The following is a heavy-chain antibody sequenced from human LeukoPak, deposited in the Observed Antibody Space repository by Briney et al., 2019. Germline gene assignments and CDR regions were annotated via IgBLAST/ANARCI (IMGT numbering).Heavy chain of an antibody. CDR1: GYTFTGYY. D-gene: IGHD2-15*01. Sequence: ASVKVSCKASGYTFTGYYMHWVRQAPGQGLEWMGLINPNSGGTNYAQKFQGRVTMTRDTSISTAYMELSRLRSDDTAVYYCARVTRRYSSGGSCYSDYWSQGTLVTVSS. CDR3: ARVTRRYSSGGSCYSDY. V-gene: IGHV1-2*02. J-gene: IGHJ4*02. CDR2: INPNSGGT.